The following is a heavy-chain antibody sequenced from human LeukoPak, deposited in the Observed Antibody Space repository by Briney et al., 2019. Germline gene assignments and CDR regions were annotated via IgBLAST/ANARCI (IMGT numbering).Heavy chain of an antibody. CDR3: VRDYRYAFDN. V-gene: IGHV3-48*01. Sequence: GGSLRLSCAASGFSFTDYTMNWVRQGPGKGLEWVSHISSRTISYAESLKGRFTISRDNAKNSLYLQRNSLSAEDTAVYYCVRDYRYAFDNWGQGALGTVSS. J-gene: IGHJ4*02. CDR1: GFSFTDYT. CDR2: ISSRTI. D-gene: IGHD1-1*01.